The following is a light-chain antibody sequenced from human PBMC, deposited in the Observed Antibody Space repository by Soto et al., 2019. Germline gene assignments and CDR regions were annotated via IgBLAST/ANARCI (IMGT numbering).Light chain of an antibody. CDR3: QQYGSSPIT. CDR2: DAS. CDR1: QSGSSY. V-gene: IGKV3-20*01. Sequence: VYTQSPVTRSLCRGERATRCCRPSQSGSSYLAWYQQKPGQAHRLLIYDASNRATGIPARFSGSGSGTDFTLTIRRLEPEDSAVYYCQQYGSSPITSGQGTRLEIK. J-gene: IGKJ5*01.